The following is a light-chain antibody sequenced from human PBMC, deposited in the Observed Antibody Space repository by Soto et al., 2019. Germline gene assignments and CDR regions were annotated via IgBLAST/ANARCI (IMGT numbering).Light chain of an antibody. CDR1: QSISSY. CDR2: GAS. Sequence: EIVLTQSPATLSLSPGERATLSCRASQSISSYLAWYQQKPGQAPRLLIYGASNRATGIPARFSGSGSGTDFTLTISSLEPEDFAVYYCQQRYNWRTFGPGTKVNIK. V-gene: IGKV3-11*01. CDR3: QQRYNWRT. J-gene: IGKJ3*01.